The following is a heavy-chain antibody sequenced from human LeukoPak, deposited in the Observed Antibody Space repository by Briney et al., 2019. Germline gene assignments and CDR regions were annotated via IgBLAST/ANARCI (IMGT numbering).Heavy chain of an antibody. D-gene: IGHD6-25*01. Sequence: PSQTLSLTCTVSGGSISSGGYYWSWIRQHPGKGLEWIGYIYYSGSTYNPSLKSRVTISVDTSKNQFSLKLSSVTAADTAVYYCARDRRRPHGMDVWGQGTTVTVSS. CDR2: IYYSGST. V-gene: IGHV4-31*03. J-gene: IGHJ6*02. CDR3: ARDRRRPHGMDV. CDR1: GGSISSGGYY.